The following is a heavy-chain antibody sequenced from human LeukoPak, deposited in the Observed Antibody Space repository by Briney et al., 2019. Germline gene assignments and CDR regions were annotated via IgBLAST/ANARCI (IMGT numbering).Heavy chain of an antibody. CDR3: AKGGPDDYGWGDEGGGYY. D-gene: IGHD3-16*01. CDR1: GFTFSSYA. V-gene: IGHV3-23*01. CDR2: ISGSGGST. Sequence: GGSLRLSCAASGFTFSSYAMSWVRQAPGKGLEWVSAISGSGGSTYYADSVKGRFTISRDNSKNTLYLQMNSLRAEDTAVYYWAKGGPDDYGWGDEGGGYYWGQGTLVTVSS. J-gene: IGHJ4*02.